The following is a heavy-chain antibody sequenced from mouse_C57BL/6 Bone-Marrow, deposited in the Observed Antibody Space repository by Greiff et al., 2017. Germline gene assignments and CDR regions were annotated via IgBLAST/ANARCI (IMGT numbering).Heavy chain of an antibody. Sequence: VKVVESGPELVKPGASVKLSCKASGYTFTSYDINWVKQRPGQGLEWIGWLYPRDGSTKYNEQFKGKATLTVDTSSSTAYMELHSLTSEDSAVYFCARLEFDGSSGDWYFDVWGTGTTVTVSS. CDR2: LYPRDGST. V-gene: IGHV1-85*01. D-gene: IGHD1-1*01. J-gene: IGHJ1*03. CDR1: GYTFTSYD. CDR3: ARLEFDGSSGDWYFDV.